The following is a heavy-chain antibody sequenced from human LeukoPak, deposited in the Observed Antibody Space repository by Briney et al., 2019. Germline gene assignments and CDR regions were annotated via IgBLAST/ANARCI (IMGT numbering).Heavy chain of an antibody. CDR1: GGSISSGDYY. V-gene: IGHV4-30-4*01. CDR2: IYYSGST. CDR3: ARPGVGSGRYGAFDI. J-gene: IGHJ3*02. D-gene: IGHD5-18*01. Sequence: PSQTLSLTCTVSGGSISSGDYYWSWIRQPPGKGLEWIGSIYYSGSTYYNPSLKSRVTISVDTSKNQFSLKLSSVTAADTAVYYCARPGVGSGRYGAFDIWGQGTMVTVSS.